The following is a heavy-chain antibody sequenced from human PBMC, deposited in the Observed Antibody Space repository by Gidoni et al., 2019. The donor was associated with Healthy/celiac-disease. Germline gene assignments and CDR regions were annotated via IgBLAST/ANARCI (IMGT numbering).Heavy chain of an antibody. J-gene: IGHJ4*02. CDR1: GFTFSSYG. V-gene: IGHV3-30*18. CDR3: AKETYSSGWYYFDY. D-gene: IGHD6-19*01. Sequence: QVQLVESGGGVVQPGRSLRLSCAASGFTFSSYGMHWVRQTPGKGLEWMAVITYDGSNKYYADSVKGRFTLSRNNSKNTLYLQMNSLRAEDTAVYYCAKETYSSGWYYFDYWGQGTLVTVSS. CDR2: ITYDGSNK.